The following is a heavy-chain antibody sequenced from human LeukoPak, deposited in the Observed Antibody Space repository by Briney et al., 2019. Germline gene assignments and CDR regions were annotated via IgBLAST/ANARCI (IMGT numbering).Heavy chain of an antibody. CDR3: TRDSPESSWYFDL. Sequence: SSQTLSLTCAISGDSVSSDSAAWNWIRQSPSRGLEWLGRTYYRSKWYYGYAESVESRITINPDTSKNQFSLHLNSVTPEDTAVYYCTRDSPESSWYFDLWGRGTLVTVS. CDR2: TYYRSKWYY. J-gene: IGHJ2*01. CDR1: GDSVSSDSAA. V-gene: IGHV6-1*01. D-gene: IGHD1-14*01.